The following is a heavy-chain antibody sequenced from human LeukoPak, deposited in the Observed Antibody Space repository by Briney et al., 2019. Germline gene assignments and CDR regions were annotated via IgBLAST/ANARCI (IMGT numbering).Heavy chain of an antibody. V-gene: IGHV3-53*05. D-gene: IGHD4-23*01. CDR3: ARHGVTTVVTRGFDY. CDR1: GFTVSSSY. J-gene: IGHJ4*02. Sequence: GGSLRLSCAASGFTVSSSYMNWVRQAPGKGLEWVSVIYSGGSTYYADSVKGRFTISRDSSKNTLFLQMNSLRVEDTALYYCARHGVTTVVTRGFDYWGQGTLVTVSS. CDR2: IYSGGST.